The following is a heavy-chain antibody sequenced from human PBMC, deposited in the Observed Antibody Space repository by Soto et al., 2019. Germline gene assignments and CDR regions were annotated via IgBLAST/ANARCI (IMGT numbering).Heavy chain of an antibody. J-gene: IGHJ1*01. D-gene: IGHD3-22*01. CDR1: GYTFTSYG. Sequence: ASVKVSCKASGYTFTSYGISWVRQAPGQGLEWMGWISAYNGNTNYAQKLQGRVTMTTDTSTSTAYMELRSLRSDDTAVYYCARGNYYFSSGYYPGYEFFHHCGKGTLVTVSS. CDR2: ISAYNGNT. V-gene: IGHV1-18*01. CDR3: ARGNYYFSSGYYPGYEFFHH.